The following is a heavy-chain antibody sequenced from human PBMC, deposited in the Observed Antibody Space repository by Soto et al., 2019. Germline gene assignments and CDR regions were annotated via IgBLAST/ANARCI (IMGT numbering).Heavy chain of an antibody. CDR3: ARDPGHYRHCDS. V-gene: IGHV3-48*01. D-gene: IGHD4-17*01. CDR1: GIALSMVG. J-gene: IGHJ4*02. CDR2: ISSSSSTI. Sequence: PGGALIGCWSASGIALSMVGRNLVRPAPGKGLEWVSYISSSSSTIYYADSVKGRFTISRDNSKNTLYLQMNSLRAEDMAVYYCARDPGHYRHCDSWGQGTLVTVSA.